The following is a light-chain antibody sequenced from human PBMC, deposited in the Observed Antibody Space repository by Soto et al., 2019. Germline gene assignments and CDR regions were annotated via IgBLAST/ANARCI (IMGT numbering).Light chain of an antibody. CDR1: SSDVGGYDF. Sequence: QSALTQPASVSGSPGQSITISCTGTSSDVGGYDFVSWYQQHPGKVPKLMIYDVSNRPSGVSTRFSGSKSGNTASLTISGLQAEDEADYYCGSYTSSTTLVFGGGTQLTVL. CDR2: DVS. V-gene: IGLV2-14*01. CDR3: GSYTSSTTLV. J-gene: IGLJ2*01.